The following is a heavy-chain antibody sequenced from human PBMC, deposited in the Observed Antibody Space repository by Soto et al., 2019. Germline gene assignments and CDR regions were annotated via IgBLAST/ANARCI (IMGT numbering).Heavy chain of an antibody. CDR3: AHRLTATAFDI. CDR2: IYWDDDK. D-gene: IGHD2-21*02. Sequence: QITLKESGPTLVKPTQTLTLTCTFSGFSLSTSGVAVGWIRQPPGKALEWLALIYWDDDKRYSPSMKGRLTITRDTSKNQVVLIMTIMDPEDTATYYCAHRLTATAFDIWGQGTMVTVSS. V-gene: IGHV2-5*02. CDR1: GFSLSTSGVA. J-gene: IGHJ3*02.